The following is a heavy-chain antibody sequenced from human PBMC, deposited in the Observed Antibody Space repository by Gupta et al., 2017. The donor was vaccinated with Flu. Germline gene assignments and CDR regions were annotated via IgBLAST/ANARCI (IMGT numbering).Heavy chain of an antibody. J-gene: IGHJ4*02. D-gene: IGHD6-25*01. V-gene: IGHV3-23*04. CDR1: GLLFSDHF. CDR3: ATRAPHSSSEFDY. Sequence: DVDLVESGGGLVQPGGSHRLSCVASGLLFSDHFMSWVRRAPGRGLEWISTISGSGTATYYADSVRGRFSISRDNSKNTVDLQMTSLRADDTAVYFCATRAPHSSSEFDYWGRGTRITVSS. CDR2: ISGSGTAT.